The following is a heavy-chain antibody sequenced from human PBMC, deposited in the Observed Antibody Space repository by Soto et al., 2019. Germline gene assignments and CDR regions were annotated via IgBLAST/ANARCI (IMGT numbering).Heavy chain of an antibody. D-gene: IGHD3-9*01. J-gene: IGHJ4*02. CDR2: IIPIFGTA. V-gene: IGHV1-69*13. Sequence: SVKVSCKVSGGTFSSYAISWVRQAPGQGLEWMGGIIPIFGTANYAQKFQGRVTITADESTSTAYMELSSLRSEDTAVYYCARSAPFDIYAITPVEFWGQGTLVTVSS. CDR3: ARSAPFDIYAITPVEF. CDR1: GGTFSSYA.